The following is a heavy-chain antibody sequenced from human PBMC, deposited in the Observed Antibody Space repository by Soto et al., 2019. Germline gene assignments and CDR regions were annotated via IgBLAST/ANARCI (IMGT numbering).Heavy chain of an antibody. CDR1: VGSFSVYY. D-gene: IGHD6-13*01. CDR3: ARGRGSWYYYYGMDV. CDR2: INHSGST. J-gene: IGHJ6*02. Sequence: SETLSVTCAVYVGSFSVYYWGWIGQPPGKGLEWIGEINHSGSTNYNPSLKSRVTISVDTSKNQFSLNLSSVTAADTAVYYCARGRGSWYYYYGMDVWGQGTTVTVSS. V-gene: IGHV4-34*01.